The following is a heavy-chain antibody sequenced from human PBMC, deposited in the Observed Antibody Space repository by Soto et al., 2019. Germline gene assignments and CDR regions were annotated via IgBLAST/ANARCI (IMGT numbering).Heavy chain of an antibody. CDR3: ALSFENDILTGYFRTRHSFES. D-gene: IGHD3-9*01. CDR1: EFSLSTGGVE. V-gene: IGHV2-5*01. Sequence: SVPTLANATKARTLTCTCSEFSLSTGGVEVGWIRQPPGKALEWLTLIYWNDDKRYSPSLKSRLSITKDTSKNQVVLTMTNMDPVDTATYYCALSFENDILTGYFRTRHSFESWGQGTLVLVS. J-gene: IGHJ4*02. CDR2: IYWNDDK.